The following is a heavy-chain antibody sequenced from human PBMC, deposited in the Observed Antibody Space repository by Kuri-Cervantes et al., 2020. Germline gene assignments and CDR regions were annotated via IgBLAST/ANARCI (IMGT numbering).Heavy chain of an antibody. CDR3: AKGTFDEYGDCGAPDY. J-gene: IGHJ4*02. CDR2: ISYDGNDK. D-gene: IGHD4-17*01. CDR1: GFTFSSYA. V-gene: IGHV3-30*04. Sequence: GGSLRLSCAASGFTFSSYAMHWVRQAPGKGLEWAAVISYDGNDKYSTDSMKGRFTISRDNSKNTLYLQMNSLRAEDTAVYYCAKGTFDEYGDCGAPDYWGQGTLVTVSS.